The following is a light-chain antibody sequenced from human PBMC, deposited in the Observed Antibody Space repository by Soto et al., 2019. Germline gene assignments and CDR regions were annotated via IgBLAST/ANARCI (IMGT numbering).Light chain of an antibody. J-gene: IGKJ1*01. Sequence: DNQMTQSPSTLSASVGDRVTITCRASQSISSWLAWYQQKPGQAPKLLIYKASTLQSGVPSRFSGSGSGTEFTLAISSLQPDDSATYYCQQYNDNWTFGQGTKVEIK. CDR3: QQYNDNWT. CDR2: KAS. V-gene: IGKV1-5*03. CDR1: QSISSW.